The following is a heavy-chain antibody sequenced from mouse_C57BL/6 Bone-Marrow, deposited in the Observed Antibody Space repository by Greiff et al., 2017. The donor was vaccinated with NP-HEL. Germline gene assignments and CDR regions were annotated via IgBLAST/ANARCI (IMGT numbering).Heavy chain of an antibody. J-gene: IGHJ3*01. CDR1: GYTFTSYW. CDR3: ARGGNGYVGIFAY. D-gene: IGHD2-2*01. V-gene: IGHV1-64*01. CDR2: IHPNSGST. Sequence: QVQLQQPGAELVKPGASVKLSCKASGYTFTSYWMHWVKQRPGQGLEWIGMIHPNSGSTNYNEKFKSKATLTVDKSSSTAYMQLSSLTSADSAVYYGARGGNGYVGIFAYWGQGTLVTVSA.